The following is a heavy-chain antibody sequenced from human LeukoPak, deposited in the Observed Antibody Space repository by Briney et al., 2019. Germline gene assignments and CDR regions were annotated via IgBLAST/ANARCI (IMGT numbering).Heavy chain of an antibody. CDR1: RFIFSSYN. D-gene: IGHD6-19*01. V-gene: IGHV3-74*01. CDR3: ARAAISGGWYYFDY. J-gene: IGHJ4*02. CDR2: INSDGSST. Sequence: PGGSLRLSCAASRFIFSSYNMNWVRQAPGKGLVWVSRINSDGSSTSYADSVKGRFTISRDNAKNTLYLQMNSLRAEDTAVYYCARAAISGGWYYFDYWGQGTLVTVSS.